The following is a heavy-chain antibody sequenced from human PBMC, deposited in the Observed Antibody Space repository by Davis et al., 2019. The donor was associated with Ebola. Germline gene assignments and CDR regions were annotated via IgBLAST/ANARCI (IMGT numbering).Heavy chain of an antibody. J-gene: IGHJ4*02. D-gene: IGHD2-2*01. V-gene: IGHV3-11*06. CDR3: ARVQDCRNARCQTPLLGPAFFFDS. CDR1: GFTFNDFY. Sequence: GESLKISCTASGFTFNDFYMIWIRQAPGKGLEWVSFISSSGFSTKYADSVTGRFTISRDNARNSLYLQMNSLRVDDTAVYYCARVQDCRNARCQTPLLGPAFFFDSWGQGALVSVSS. CDR2: ISSSGFST.